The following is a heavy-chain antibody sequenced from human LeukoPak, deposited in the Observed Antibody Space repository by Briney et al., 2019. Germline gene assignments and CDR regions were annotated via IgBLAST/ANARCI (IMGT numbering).Heavy chain of an antibody. CDR2: IRSKAYGGTT. D-gene: IGHD3-22*01. CDR3: TRDGGYYASSGYYSY. J-gene: IGHJ4*02. Sequence: PGRSLRLSCTASGFTFGDYALSWVRQAPGKGLEWVGFIRSKAYGGTTEYAASVKGRFTISRDDSKNIAYLQMNSLKTEDTAVYFCTRDGGYYASSGYYSYWGQGTLVTVSS. CDR1: GFTFGDYA. V-gene: IGHV3-49*04.